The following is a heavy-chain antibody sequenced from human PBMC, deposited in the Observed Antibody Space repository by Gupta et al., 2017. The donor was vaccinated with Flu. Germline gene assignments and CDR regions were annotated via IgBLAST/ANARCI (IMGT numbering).Heavy chain of an antibody. CDR1: GFTFSSSY. J-gene: IGHJ4*02. CDR3: ATVTSGC. CDR2: INPDGSST. V-gene: IGHV3-74*03. Sequence: EMQLAESGGGLVQPGGSLRLSCAASGFTFSSSYLQWVRQAPGKGLVWVSRINPDGSSTTYAESVKGRFTISRDNAKNTLYLQMNSLGDDDTAVYYCATVTSGCWGQGTLVTVSS. D-gene: IGHD4-17*01.